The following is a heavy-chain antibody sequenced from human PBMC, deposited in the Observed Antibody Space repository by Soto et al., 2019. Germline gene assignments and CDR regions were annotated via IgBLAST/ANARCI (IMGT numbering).Heavy chain of an antibody. CDR3: ARAVGYCSGGSCSHTPHFDY. Sequence: GSLRLSCAASGFTFSSYSMNWVRQAPGKGLEWVSSISSSSSYIYYADSVKGRFNISRDNAKNSLYLQMNSLRAEDTAVYYCARAVGYCSGGSCSHTPHFDYWGQGTLVTVSS. CDR2: ISSSSSYI. V-gene: IGHV3-21*01. J-gene: IGHJ4*02. D-gene: IGHD2-15*01. CDR1: GFTFSSYS.